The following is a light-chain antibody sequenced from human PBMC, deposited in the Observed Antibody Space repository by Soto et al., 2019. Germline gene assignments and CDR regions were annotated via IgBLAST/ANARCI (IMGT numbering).Light chain of an antibody. CDR1: QSVSSY. V-gene: IGKV3-11*01. Sequence: EIVLTQSPATLSLSPGERATLSCRASQSVSSYLAWYQQKPGQAPRLLIYDASNRATGIPARFSGSGSGTDLTLTISSLEPEDVAVYYCQQRSNWPPLFTFGPGTKVDIK. CDR3: QQRSNWPPLFT. CDR2: DAS. J-gene: IGKJ3*01.